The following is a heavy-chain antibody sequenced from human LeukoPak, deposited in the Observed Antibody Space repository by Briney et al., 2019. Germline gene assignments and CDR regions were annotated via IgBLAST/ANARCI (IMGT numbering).Heavy chain of an antibody. J-gene: IGHJ5*02. D-gene: IGHD4-17*01. CDR1: GFTVSSNY. V-gene: IGHV3-53*05. Sequence: PGGSLRLSCAASGFTVSSNYMSWVRQAPGKGLEWVSVIYPGGNTYYADSVKGRFTVSRDNSKNTLYLQMNSLRSEDTAVYYCARDATGDGDLESWGQGTLVTVSP. CDR3: ARDATGDGDLES. CDR2: IYPGGNT.